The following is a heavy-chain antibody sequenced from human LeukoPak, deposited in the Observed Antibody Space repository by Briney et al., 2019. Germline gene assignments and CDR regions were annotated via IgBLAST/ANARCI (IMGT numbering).Heavy chain of an antibody. CDR3: ARWVDY. D-gene: IGHD1-26*01. Sequence: ASVKVSCKASGYTFSSYAISWVRQAPGQGLEWMGWISADNGNTNHAQKFQGRVSLTTDTSTSTAYMELSSLRSEDTAVYYCARWVDYWGQGTLVTVSS. CDR2: ISADNGNT. CDR1: GYTFSSYA. V-gene: IGHV1-18*04. J-gene: IGHJ4*02.